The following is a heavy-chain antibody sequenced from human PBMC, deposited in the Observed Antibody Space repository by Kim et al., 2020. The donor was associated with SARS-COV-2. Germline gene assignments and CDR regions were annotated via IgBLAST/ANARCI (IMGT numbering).Heavy chain of an antibody. D-gene: IGHD2-15*01. V-gene: IGHV4-59*08. CDR2: IYYSGST. CDR3: SRHCSGGSCYSQYLYFDL. CDR1: GGSISSYY. Sequence: SETLSLTCTVSGGSISSYYWSWIRQPPGKGLEWIGYIYYSGSTNYNPSLKSRVTITVDTSKNQFSLKLSSVTAADTAVYYCSRHCSGGSCYSQYLYFDLWGRGTLVTVSS. J-gene: IGHJ2*01.